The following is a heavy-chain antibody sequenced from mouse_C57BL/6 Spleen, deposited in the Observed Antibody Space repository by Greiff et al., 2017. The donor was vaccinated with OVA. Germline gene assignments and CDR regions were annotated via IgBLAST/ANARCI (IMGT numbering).Heavy chain of an antibody. V-gene: IGHV1-82*01. Sequence: QVQLQQSGPELVKPGASVKISCKASGYAFSSSWMNWVKQRPGKGLEWIGRIYPGDGDTNYNGMFKGKATLTADKSSSPAFMQLSHLTSADYAVYFCAAIYYDYAGDYWGQGTTLTVSS. CDR1: GYAFSSSW. CDR2: IYPGDGDT. J-gene: IGHJ2*01. CDR3: AAIYYDYAGDY. D-gene: IGHD2-4*01.